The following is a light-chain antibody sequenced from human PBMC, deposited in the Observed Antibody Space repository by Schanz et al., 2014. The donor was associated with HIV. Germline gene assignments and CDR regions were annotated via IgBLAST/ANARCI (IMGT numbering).Light chain of an antibody. J-gene: IGLJ3*02. CDR3: QSYDSSNHWV. CDR2: EDN. Sequence: QSVSESPRKTVTISCTGSSGSIASKYVQWYQQRPGSAPTTVIYEDNQRPSGVPDRFSGSIDSSSNSASLTISGLKTEDEADYYCQSYDSSNHWVFGGGTKLTVL. CDR1: SGSIASKY. V-gene: IGLV6-57*02.